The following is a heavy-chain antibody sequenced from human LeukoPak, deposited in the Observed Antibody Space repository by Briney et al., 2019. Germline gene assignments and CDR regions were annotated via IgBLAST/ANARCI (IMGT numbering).Heavy chain of an antibody. D-gene: IGHD2-2*01. CDR1: GFIFKNYA. Sequence: GGSLRLSCAASGFIFKNYAMSWVRQAPGKGLEWVSAISGSGGSTYYADSVKGRFTISRDNSKNTLYLQMNSLRAEDTAVYYCAKRGIVVVPDFYYYYYYMDVWGKGTTVTVSS. CDR3: AKRGIVVVPDFYYYYYYMDV. J-gene: IGHJ6*03. V-gene: IGHV3-23*01. CDR2: ISGSGGST.